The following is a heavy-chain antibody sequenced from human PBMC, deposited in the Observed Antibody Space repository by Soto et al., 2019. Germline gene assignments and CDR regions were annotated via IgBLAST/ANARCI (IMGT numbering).Heavy chain of an antibody. CDR3: AKNGPSSGSGAVDI. V-gene: IGHV3-30*18. CDR1: GFTFSSYG. D-gene: IGHD3-10*01. CDR2: ISYDGNNK. J-gene: IGHJ3*02. Sequence: QVQLVESGGGVVQPGRSLRLSCAASGFTFSSYGIHWVRQAPGKGLEWVAVISYDGNNKYYADSVKGRFTISRDNSKNTLYLQMNSLRAEDTAVYYCAKNGPSSGSGAVDIWGQGTMVTVSS.